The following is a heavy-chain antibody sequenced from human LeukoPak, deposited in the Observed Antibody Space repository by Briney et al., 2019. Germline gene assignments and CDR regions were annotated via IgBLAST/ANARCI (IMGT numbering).Heavy chain of an antibody. CDR3: AKGQKYYDILTGYSRDYFDY. Sequence: GGSLRLSCAASGFTFSSYAMHWVRQAPGKGLEWVAVISYDGSNKYYADSVKGRFTISRDNSKNTLYLQMNSLRAEDTAVYYCAKGQKYYDILTGYSRDYFDYWGQGTLVTVSS. V-gene: IGHV3-30*04. D-gene: IGHD3-9*01. CDR1: GFTFSSYA. CDR2: ISYDGSNK. J-gene: IGHJ4*02.